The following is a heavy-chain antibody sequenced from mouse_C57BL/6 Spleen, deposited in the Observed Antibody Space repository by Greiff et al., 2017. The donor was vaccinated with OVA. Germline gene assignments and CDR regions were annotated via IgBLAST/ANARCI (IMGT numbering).Heavy chain of an antibody. J-gene: IGHJ4*01. Sequence: QVQLQQSGPELVKPGASVKISCKASGYAFSSSWMNWVKQRPGKGLEWIGRIYPGDGDTNYNGKFKGKATLTADKSSSTAYMQLSSLTSEDSAVYFCARSNWDGNAMDYWGQGTSDTVSS. CDR3: ARSNWDGNAMDY. CDR1: GYAFSSSW. D-gene: IGHD4-1*02. V-gene: IGHV1-82*01. CDR2: IYPGDGDT.